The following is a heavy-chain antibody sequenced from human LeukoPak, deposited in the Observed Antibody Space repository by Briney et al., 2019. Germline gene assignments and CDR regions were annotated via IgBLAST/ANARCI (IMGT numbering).Heavy chain of an antibody. CDR3: ASILGGEDPDQYYYMDV. V-gene: IGHV4-39*07. J-gene: IGHJ6*03. D-gene: IGHD7-27*01. CDR1: GVSSNSSNYY. CDR2: IYYSGST. Sequence: PSETLSLTCSVSGVSSNSSNYYWGWIRQPPGKGLEWIGRIYYSGSTYYNPSLKSRVTISVDTSKHQFSLKLSSVTAADTAVYYCASILGGEDPDQYYYMDVWGKGPTVTVSS.